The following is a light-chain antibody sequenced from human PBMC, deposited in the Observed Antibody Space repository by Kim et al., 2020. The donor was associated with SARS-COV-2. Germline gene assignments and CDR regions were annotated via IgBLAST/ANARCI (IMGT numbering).Light chain of an antibody. V-gene: IGLV2-11*01. CDR1: SSDVGGYNY. CDR2: DVS. CDR3: CSYAGSYTWV. Sequence: GQSVTISCTGTSSDVGGYNYVSWYQQHPGKAPKLMIYDVSKRPSGVPDRFSGSKSGNMASLTISGLQAEDEADYYCCSYAGSYTWVFGGGTKLTVL. J-gene: IGLJ3*02.